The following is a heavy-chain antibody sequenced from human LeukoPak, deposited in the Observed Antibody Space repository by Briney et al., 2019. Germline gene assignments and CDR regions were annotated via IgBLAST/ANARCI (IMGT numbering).Heavy chain of an antibody. J-gene: IGHJ4*02. CDR3: ATPYCSGGSCHLDY. CDR2: IYTSGST. V-gene: IGHV4-4*07. D-gene: IGHD2-15*01. CDR1: GGSISSYY. Sequence: PSETLSLTCTVSGGSISSYYWSWIWQPAGKGLEWIGRIYTSGSTNYNPSLKSRVTMSVDTSKNQFSLKLSSVTAADTAVYYCATPYCSGGSCHLDYWGQGTLVTVSS.